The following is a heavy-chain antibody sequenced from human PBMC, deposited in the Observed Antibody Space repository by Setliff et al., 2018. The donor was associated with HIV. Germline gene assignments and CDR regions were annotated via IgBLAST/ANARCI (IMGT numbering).Heavy chain of an antibody. V-gene: IGHV4-59*11. CDR2: IDHSETT. CDR3: ARGWQLELPGIYYYYMDV. J-gene: IGHJ6*03. Sequence: SETLSLTCTVSGGSINGHSWSWIRQPPGKVLEWIGYIDHSETTKYNPSLKSRVTMSVETSKNQFSLNLSSMTAADTAVYYCARGWQLELPGIYYYYMDVWGKGTPVTVSS. CDR1: GGSINGHS. D-gene: IGHD1-7*01.